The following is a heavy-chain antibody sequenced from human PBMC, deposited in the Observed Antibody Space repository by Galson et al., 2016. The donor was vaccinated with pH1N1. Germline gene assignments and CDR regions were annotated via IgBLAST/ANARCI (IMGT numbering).Heavy chain of an antibody. Sequence: TLSLTCTVSGGSISGSIYYWNWLRQPAGKGLEWIGRLYTSGTTTYNPSLESRVSISVDTSKNQFSLRLSSVTAADTAVYFCARDRVSLTGMFDYWGQGALVTVSS. J-gene: IGHJ4*02. CDR1: GGSISGSIYY. CDR3: ARDRVSLTGMFDY. CDR2: LYTSGTT. D-gene: IGHD2-8*01. V-gene: IGHV4-61*02.